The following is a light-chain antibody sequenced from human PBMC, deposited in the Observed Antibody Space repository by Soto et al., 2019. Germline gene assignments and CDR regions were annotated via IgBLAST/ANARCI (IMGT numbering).Light chain of an antibody. CDR3: QEYDGAPPIT. V-gene: IGKV3-20*01. Sequence: EIVLTQSPGTLSVSSGEGATLSCRASQFVTSGHLAWYQQKPGQAPRLLIYDASRFSGSGSGTDFTLTISRLEPEDFAVYYCQEYDGAPPITFGLGTRLEIK. CDR2: DAS. J-gene: IGKJ5*01. CDR1: QFVTSGH.